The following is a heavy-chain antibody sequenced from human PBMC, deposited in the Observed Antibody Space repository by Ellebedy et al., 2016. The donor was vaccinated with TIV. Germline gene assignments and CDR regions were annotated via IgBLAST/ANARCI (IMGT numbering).Heavy chain of an antibody. V-gene: IGHV4-59*01. CDR1: GGSISSYY. D-gene: IGHD2-15*01. Sequence: MPSETLSLTCTVSGGSISSYYWSWLRQPPGKGLEWIGYIYYSGSTNYNPSLKSRVTISVDTSKNQFSLKLSSVTAADTAVYYCAREGSPYNWFDPWGQGTLVTVSS. J-gene: IGHJ5*02. CDR2: IYYSGST. CDR3: AREGSPYNWFDP.